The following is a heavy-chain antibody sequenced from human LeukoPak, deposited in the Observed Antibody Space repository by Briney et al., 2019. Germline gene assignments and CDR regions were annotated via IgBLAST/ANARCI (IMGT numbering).Heavy chain of an antibody. J-gene: IGHJ4*02. D-gene: IGHD3-10*01. CDR3: AKDIDYGSGSYAYLIPHYFDY. CDR2: ISWNSGSI. CDR1: GFTFDDYA. Sequence: GRSLRLSCAASGFTFDDYAMHWVRQAPGKGLEWVSGISWNSGSIGYADSVKGRFTISRDNAKNSLYLQMNSLRAEDTALYYCAKDIDYGSGSYAYLIPHYFDYWGQGTLVTVSS. V-gene: IGHV3-9*01.